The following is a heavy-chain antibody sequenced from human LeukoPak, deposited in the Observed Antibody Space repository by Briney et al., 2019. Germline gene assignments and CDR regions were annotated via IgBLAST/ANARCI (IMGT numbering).Heavy chain of an antibody. Sequence: SVKLSCTASGGTFSSYAISWVRQAPGQGLEWMGRIIPIRGIENYAQKVKGRVTMTEDTSTDTAYMELSSLRSEDTAVYYCATLQLDRIGGDYYFYYDMYVWGKRTTVTVSS. J-gene: IGHJ6*03. D-gene: IGHD2-2*01. CDR2: IIPIRGIE. V-gene: IGHV1-69*04. CDR1: GGTFSSYA. CDR3: ATLQLDRIGGDYYFYYDMYV.